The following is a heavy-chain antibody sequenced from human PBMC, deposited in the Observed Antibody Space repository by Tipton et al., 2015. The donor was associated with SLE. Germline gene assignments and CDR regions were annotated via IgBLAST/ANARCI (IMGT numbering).Heavy chain of an antibody. CDR2: VCNSVST. V-gene: IGHV4-59*08. D-gene: IGHD3-10*01. J-gene: IGHJ6*02. CDR1: GASVSSFC. Sequence: TLSLTCTVSGASVSSFCWNWIRQSPGKGLEWIACVCNSVSTNYDPSPKSRGTISVDTSKNHFSLELTSVTAADTAVYYCARQRLRLLSPLDAWGQGTTVVISS. CDR3: ARQRLRLLSPLDA.